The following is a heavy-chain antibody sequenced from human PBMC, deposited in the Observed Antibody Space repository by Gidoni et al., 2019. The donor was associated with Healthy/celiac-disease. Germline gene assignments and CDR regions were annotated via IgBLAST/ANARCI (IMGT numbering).Heavy chain of an antibody. CDR1: GYTFTSYG. D-gene: IGHD3-10*01. Sequence: QVQLVQSGAEVKKPGASVKVSCQASGYTFTSYGISWVRPAPGQGLEWMGWISAYNGNTNYAQKLQGRVTMTPDTSTSTAYMELRSLRSDDTAVYYCARDYYYGSGRYDLFLGSVLDGMDVWGQGTTVTVSS. V-gene: IGHV1-18*01. CDR2: ISAYNGNT. J-gene: IGHJ6*02. CDR3: ARDYYYGSGRYDLFLGSVLDGMDV.